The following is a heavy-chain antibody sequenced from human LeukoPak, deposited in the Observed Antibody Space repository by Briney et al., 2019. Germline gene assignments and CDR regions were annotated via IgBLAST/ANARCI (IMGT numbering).Heavy chain of an antibody. Sequence: SETLSLTCTVSGGTISSSSYYWGWIRQPPGKGLEWIGSIYYSGSTYYNPSLKSRVTISVDTSKNQFSLKLSSVTAADTAVYYCARGGIAAAGTFMFDYWGQGTLVTVSS. V-gene: IGHV4-39*01. J-gene: IGHJ4*02. CDR3: ARGGIAAAGTFMFDY. CDR1: GGTISSSSYY. D-gene: IGHD6-13*01. CDR2: IYYSGST.